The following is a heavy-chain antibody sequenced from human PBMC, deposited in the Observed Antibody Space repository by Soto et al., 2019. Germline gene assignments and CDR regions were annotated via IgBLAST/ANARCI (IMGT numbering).Heavy chain of an antibody. CDR3: KLGSWSAEVFDI. D-gene: IGHD2-15*01. Sequence: QVQLVQSGVEVKKPGSSVKVSCKAAGGSFSIYTVFWVRQAPGQGLEWMGRIIPMFAIANYAQNFQGRVTFNADTFTDTVYMEMLNLRSDDTVVYYRKLGSWSAEVFDIWGQGTLVTVSS. J-gene: IGHJ3*02. CDR1: GGSFSIYT. CDR2: IIPMFAIA. V-gene: IGHV1-69*02.